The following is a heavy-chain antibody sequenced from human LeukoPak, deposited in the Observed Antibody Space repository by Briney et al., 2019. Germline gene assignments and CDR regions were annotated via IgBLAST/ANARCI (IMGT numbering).Heavy chain of an antibody. CDR3: ARDPTEALYYFDY. CDR2: ISGSGGST. J-gene: IGHJ4*02. V-gene: IGHV3-23*01. Sequence: HAGGSLRLSCAASGFTFSSYAMSWVRQAPGKGLEWVSAISGSGGSTYYADSVKGRFTISRDNAKNSLYLQMNSLRAEDTAVYYCARDPTEALYYFDYWGQGTLVTVSS. CDR1: GFTFSSYA.